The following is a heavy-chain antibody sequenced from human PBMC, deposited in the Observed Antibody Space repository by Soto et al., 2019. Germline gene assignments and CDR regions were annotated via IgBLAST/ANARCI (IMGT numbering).Heavy chain of an antibody. CDR1: GGSISSYY. Sequence: SETLSLTCTVSGGSISSYYWSWIRQPPGKGLEWIGYIYHTGRTNYNPSLKSRVTISVDTSKNQFSLKVRSVTTADTAVYYCARITPFDPWGQGTLVTVSS. V-gene: IGHV4-59*01. CDR3: ARITPFDP. J-gene: IGHJ5*02. D-gene: IGHD3-10*01. CDR2: IYHTGRT.